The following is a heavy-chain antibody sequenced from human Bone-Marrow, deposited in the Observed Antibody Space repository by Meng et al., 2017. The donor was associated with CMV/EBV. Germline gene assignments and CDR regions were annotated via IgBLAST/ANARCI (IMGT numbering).Heavy chain of an antibody. J-gene: IGHJ4*02. D-gene: IGHD6-13*01. Sequence: GESLKISCAASGFTFSSYAMSWVRQAPGKGLEWVSAINGSGGSTYYADPVKGRFTISRDNSKNTLYLQLSSLRAEDTAVYYCAKAYSSSWYREYYDYWGQGTLVTVSS. CDR2: INGSGGST. CDR1: GFTFSSYA. CDR3: AKAYSSSWYREYYDY. V-gene: IGHV3-23*01.